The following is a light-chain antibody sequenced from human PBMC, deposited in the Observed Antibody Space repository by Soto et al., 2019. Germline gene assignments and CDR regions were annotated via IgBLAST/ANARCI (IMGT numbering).Light chain of an antibody. CDR3: QQYGGSPRT. CDR2: VAS. V-gene: IGKV3-20*01. J-gene: IGKJ4*01. CDR1: QSVSNNY. Sequence: EIVLTQSPGTLSLSPGERATLFCRASQSVSNNYLAWYQQKRGQAPRLIISVASTRATAVPDRFSRSGSGTDFSLTINRVEPEDSALYYCQQYGGSPRTFGGGTKLEIK.